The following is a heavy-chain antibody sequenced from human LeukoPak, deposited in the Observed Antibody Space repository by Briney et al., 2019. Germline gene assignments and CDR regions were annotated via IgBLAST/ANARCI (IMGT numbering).Heavy chain of an antibody. CDR1: GFTFSSYS. J-gene: IGHJ5*02. D-gene: IGHD4-17*01. CDR3: VREAVNDYGDYVFWYDP. Sequence: GGSLRLSCAASGFTFSSYSMNWVRQAPGKGLEWVSYISSSSSTIYYADSVKGRFTISRDNAENSLYLQMNSLRDEDTAVYYCVREAVNDYGDYVFWYDPWGQGTLVTVSS. CDR2: ISSSSSTI. V-gene: IGHV3-48*02.